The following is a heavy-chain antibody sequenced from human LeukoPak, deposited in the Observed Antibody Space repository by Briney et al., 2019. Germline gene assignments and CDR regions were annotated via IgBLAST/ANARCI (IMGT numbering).Heavy chain of an antibody. CDR2: ISSSSSYI. CDR3: ASFVGDYAFDI. CDR1: GFTFSSYS. Sequence: GGSLRLSCAASGFTFSSYSMNWVRQAPGKGLEWVSSISSSSSYIYYADSVKGRFTISRDNAKNSLYLQMNSLRAVDTAVYYCASFVGDYAFDIWGQGTMVTVSS. J-gene: IGHJ3*02. V-gene: IGHV3-21*01. D-gene: IGHD1-26*01.